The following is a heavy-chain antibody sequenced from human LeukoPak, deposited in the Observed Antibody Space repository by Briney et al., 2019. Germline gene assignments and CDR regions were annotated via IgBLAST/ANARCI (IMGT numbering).Heavy chain of an antibody. D-gene: IGHD1/OR15-1a*01. Sequence: GGSLRLSCAASGFTFSNYAMSWVRQAPGKGLEWVSAISGSGGSTYYTDSVKGRFTISGDSSKNTLYLQMNSLRAEDTALYYCTKGGAEHTAFDIWGQGTMVAVSA. J-gene: IGHJ3*02. CDR3: TKGGAEHTAFDI. CDR1: GFTFSNYA. CDR2: ISGSGGST. V-gene: IGHV3-23*01.